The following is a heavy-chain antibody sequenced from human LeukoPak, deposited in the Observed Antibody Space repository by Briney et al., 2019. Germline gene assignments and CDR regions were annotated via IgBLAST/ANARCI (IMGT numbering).Heavy chain of an antibody. V-gene: IGHV3-48*02. Sequence: GGSLRLSCGASGFTFSAYSMNWVRQAPGKGLERVAYISYGVSTTHYVDSVKGRFTISRDNAKNSLYLQMNSLRDEDTAVYYCARDPNALDYWGRGTLVTVSS. CDR2: ISYGVSTT. CDR1: GFTFSAYS. J-gene: IGHJ4*02. CDR3: ARDPNALDY.